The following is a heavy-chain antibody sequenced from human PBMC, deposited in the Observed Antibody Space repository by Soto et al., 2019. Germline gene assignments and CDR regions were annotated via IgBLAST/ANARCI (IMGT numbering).Heavy chain of an antibody. D-gene: IGHD1-26*01. CDR1: GFIFSSYA. CDR2: ISYDGSNK. V-gene: IGHV3-30-3*01. J-gene: IGHJ5*02. Sequence: QVQLVESGGGVVQPGRSLRLSCAASGFIFSSYAMHWVRQAPGKGLEWVAFISYDGSNKYYADYVHGRFTISRDNSKNTLYLQMNSLRAEDTAVYYCARPIVGATMGWFDPWGQGTLVTVSS. CDR3: ARPIVGATMGWFDP.